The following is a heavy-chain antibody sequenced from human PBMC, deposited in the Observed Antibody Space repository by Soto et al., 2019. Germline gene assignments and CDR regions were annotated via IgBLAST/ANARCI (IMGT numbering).Heavy chain of an antibody. CDR1: GFTFSSYW. CDR2: VNSDGSST. CDR3: ARVRSSSVYYYYGMDV. D-gene: IGHD6-6*01. Sequence: GGSLRLSCAASGFTFSSYWMHWVRQAPGKGLVWVSRVNSDGSSTSYADSVKGRFTISRDNAKNTLYLQMNSLRAEDTAVYYCARVRSSSVYYYYGMDVWGQGTTVTVSS. V-gene: IGHV3-74*01. J-gene: IGHJ6*02.